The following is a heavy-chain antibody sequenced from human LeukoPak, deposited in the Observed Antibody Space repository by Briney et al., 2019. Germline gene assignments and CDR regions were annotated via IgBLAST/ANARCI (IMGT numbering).Heavy chain of an antibody. D-gene: IGHD3-3*01. CDR3: ARDTPYYDFWSGPGPTFDY. Sequence: GASVKVSCKASGGTFSSYAISWVRQAPGQGLEWMGRIIPILGIANYAQKFQGRVTITADKSTSTAYMELSSLRSEDTAAYYCARDTPYYDFWSGPGPTFDYWGQGTLVTVSS. CDR2: IIPILGIA. J-gene: IGHJ4*02. V-gene: IGHV1-69*04. CDR1: GGTFSSYA.